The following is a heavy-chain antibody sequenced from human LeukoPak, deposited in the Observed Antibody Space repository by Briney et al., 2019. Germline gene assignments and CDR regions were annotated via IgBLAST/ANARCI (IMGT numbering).Heavy chain of an antibody. CDR1: GYTFTGYY. Sequence: ASVKVSCKSSGYTFTGYYMHWVRQAPGQGLEWMGRINPNSGGTNYAQKFQGRVTMTRDTSISTTYMELSRLRSDDTAVYYCARDPSSSWTYYFDYWSQGTLVTVSS. CDR2: INPNSGGT. J-gene: IGHJ4*02. CDR3: ARDPSSSWTYYFDY. D-gene: IGHD6-13*01. V-gene: IGHV1-2*06.